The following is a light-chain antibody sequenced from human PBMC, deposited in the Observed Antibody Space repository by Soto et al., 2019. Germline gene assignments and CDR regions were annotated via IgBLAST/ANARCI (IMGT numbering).Light chain of an antibody. V-gene: IGLV2-14*01. CDR1: SSDVGGYNY. CDR2: DVR. J-gene: IGLJ1*01. Sequence: QSALTQPASVSGSPGQSITISCTGTSSDVGGYNYVSWYQQHPGKAPKLMIYDVRNRPSGVSNRFSGSKSGNTASLTISGLQAEDEADYYCCSYTSSSTYVFGTGTKLTVL. CDR3: CSYTSSSTYV.